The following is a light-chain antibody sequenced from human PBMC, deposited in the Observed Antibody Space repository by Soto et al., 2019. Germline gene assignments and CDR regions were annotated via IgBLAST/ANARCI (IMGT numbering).Light chain of an antibody. CDR1: QSVSSSY. Sequence: DIVLTQSPGTLSLSPGERATLSCRASQSVSSSYLAWYQQKPGQAPRLLIYGGSSRATGIPDRFRGSGSGTDFTLTISSLEPEDFAVYYCQQRSNWPWTFGQGTKVEIK. CDR2: GGS. J-gene: IGKJ1*01. V-gene: IGKV3D-20*02. CDR3: QQRSNWPWT.